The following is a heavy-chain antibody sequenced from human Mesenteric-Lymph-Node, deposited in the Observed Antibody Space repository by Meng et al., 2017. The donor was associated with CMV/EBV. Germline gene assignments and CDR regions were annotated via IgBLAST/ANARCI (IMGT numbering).Heavy chain of an antibody. CDR1: GVTVADYA. V-gene: IGHV3-9*01. Sequence: GGSLRLSCAASGVTVADYAMHWVRQAPGKGLEWVAGISWNSGSIAYADSVKGRFTISRDKSSLYLQMNSLRAEDTAFYYCAKDHNYDFWFGYADSWGQGTLVTVSS. CDR2: ISWNSGSI. J-gene: IGHJ4*02. CDR3: AKDHNYDFWFGYADS. D-gene: IGHD3-3*01.